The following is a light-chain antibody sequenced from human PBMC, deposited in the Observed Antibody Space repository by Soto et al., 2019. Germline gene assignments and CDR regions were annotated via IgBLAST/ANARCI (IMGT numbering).Light chain of an antibody. V-gene: IGKV1-8*01. CDR3: QQYYVYPRT. Sequence: AIRMTQSPSSLSASTGDRVTITCRASQAISSYLAWYQQKPGKAPKLLIFAASTFQSGVPSRFSGGGSGTDFTLTISCLQSEDFATYYCQQYYVYPRTFGQGTKVEI. CDR2: AAS. J-gene: IGKJ1*01. CDR1: QAISSY.